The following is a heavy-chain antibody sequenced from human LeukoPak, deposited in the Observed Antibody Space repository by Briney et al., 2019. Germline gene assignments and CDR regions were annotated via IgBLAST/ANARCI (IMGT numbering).Heavy chain of an antibody. CDR1: GFTFDDYG. J-gene: IGHJ4*02. CDR3: ARESSIVGATTAYYFDY. V-gene: IGHV3-20*04. CDR2: ISWNGGST. D-gene: IGHD1-26*01. Sequence: GGSLRLSCAASGFTFDDYGMSWVRQAPGKGLEWVSGISWNGGSTGYADSVKGRFTISRDNAKNSLYLQMNSLRAEDTALYYCARESSIVGATTAYYFDYWGQGTLVTVSS.